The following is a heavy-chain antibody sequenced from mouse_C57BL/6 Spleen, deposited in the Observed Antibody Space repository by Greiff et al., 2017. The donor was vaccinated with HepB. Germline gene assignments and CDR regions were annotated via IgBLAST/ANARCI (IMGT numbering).Heavy chain of an antibody. CDR2: ISDGGSYT. D-gene: IGHD1-1*01. CDR3: ARDTYGSSYGY. V-gene: IGHV5-4*01. CDR1: GFTFSSYA. J-gene: IGHJ2*01. Sequence: EVQLQQSGGGLVKPGGSLKLSCAASGFTFSSYAMSWVRQTPEKRLEWVATISDGGSYTYYPDNVKGRFTISRDNAKNNLYLQMSHLKSEDTAMYYCARDTYGSSYGYWGQGTTLTVSS.